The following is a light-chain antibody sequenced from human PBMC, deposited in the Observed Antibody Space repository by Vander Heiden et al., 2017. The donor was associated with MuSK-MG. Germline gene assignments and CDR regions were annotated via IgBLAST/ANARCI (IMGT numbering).Light chain of an antibody. V-gene: IGKV1-5*03. J-gene: IGKJ1*01. CDR1: QTFSRY. CDR3: QQDNTYPWT. Sequence: DVQMTQSPSTLSASVGDRVTITCRASQTFSRYLAWYQQKPGRAPKLLISKASNLEIGVPLRFSGSDSGAEFTLTISSLQPDDFATYYCQQDNTYPWTFGQGTKVEIK. CDR2: KAS.